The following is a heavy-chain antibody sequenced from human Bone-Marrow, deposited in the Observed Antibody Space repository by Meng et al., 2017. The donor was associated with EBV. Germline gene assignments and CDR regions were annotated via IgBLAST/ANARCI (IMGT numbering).Heavy chain of an antibody. CDR3: ARFGPGIAGKGGDY. V-gene: IGHV1-18*01. CDR1: GYSFTSYG. D-gene: IGHD6-13*01. CDR2: ISAYNGNT. Sequence: QVTLRLSGCEVKKPGASVKVSCKASGYSFTSYGIIWVRQASGQGLEWMGWISAYNGNTNYAQKLQGRVTMTTDTSTSTAYMELRSLRSDDTAVYYCARFGPGIAGKGGDYWGQGTLVTVSS. J-gene: IGHJ4*02.